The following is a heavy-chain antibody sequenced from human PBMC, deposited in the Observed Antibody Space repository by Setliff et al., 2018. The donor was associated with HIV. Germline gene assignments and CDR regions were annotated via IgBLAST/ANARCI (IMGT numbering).Heavy chain of an antibody. D-gene: IGHD6-13*01. CDR2: ISANGGST. V-gene: IGHV3-23*01. CDR3: VRDTEVSSSWSFDY. CDR1: GFAFTKSA. J-gene: IGHJ4*02. Sequence: GGSLRLSCTVSGFAFTKSAMNWVRQAPGKGLEWVSVISANGGSTYSADSVKGRFTISRDNTKNTIFLQMNGLRGDDTAIYYCVRDTEVSSSWSFDYWGQGTLVTVSS.